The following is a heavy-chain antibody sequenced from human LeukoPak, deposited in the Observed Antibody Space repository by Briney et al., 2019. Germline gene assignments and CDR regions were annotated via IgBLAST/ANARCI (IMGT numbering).Heavy chain of an antibody. CDR2: IYYSGST. D-gene: IGHD3-10*01. Sequence: SETLSLTCAVSGYSISSGYYWSWIRQPPGKGLEWIGYIYYSGSTYYNPSLKSRVTISVDTSKNQFSLKLSSVTAADTAVYYCARDNPTRYYYGSGSHKGFDYWGQGTLVTVSS. J-gene: IGHJ4*02. CDR1: GYSISSGYY. V-gene: IGHV4-30-4*08. CDR3: ARDNPTRYYYGSGSHKGFDY.